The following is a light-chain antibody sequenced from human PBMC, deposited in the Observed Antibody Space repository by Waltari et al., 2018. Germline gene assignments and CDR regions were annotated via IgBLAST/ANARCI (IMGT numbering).Light chain of an antibody. CDR3: SSYAVTTTLL. J-gene: IGLJ2*01. V-gene: IGLV2-14*03. Sequence: SVLTQPASVSGSPGQSITISCTGTRSDVGGYDYVSWHHQQPGKAPKLIIYDVKNRPSGVSNRFSGSKSGDTASLTISGLQAEDEADYYCSSYAVTTTLLFGGGTKLTVL. CDR2: DVK. CDR1: RSDVGGYDY.